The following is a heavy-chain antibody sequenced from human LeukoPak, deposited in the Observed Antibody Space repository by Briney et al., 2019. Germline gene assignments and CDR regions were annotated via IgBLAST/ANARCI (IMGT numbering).Heavy chain of an antibody. CDR2: IYPGDSNP. V-gene: IGHV5-51*01. J-gene: IGHJ4*02. CDR1: GYSFTSYW. Sequence: GESLKISCKGSGYSFTSYWVAWVRQMPGKGLEWMGIIYPGDSNPRYSPSFQGQVTMSADKSISTAYLQWSSLKASDSVMYYCARAWNFDYWGQGTLVTVSS. CDR3: ARAWNFDY. D-gene: IGHD1-1*01.